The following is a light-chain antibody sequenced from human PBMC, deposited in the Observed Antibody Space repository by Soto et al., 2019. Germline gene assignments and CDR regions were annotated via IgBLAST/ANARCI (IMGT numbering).Light chain of an antibody. Sequence: EIVLTQSPGTLSSSPGERATLSCRASESVSSNYLACYQQRPGQAPRLLIYAASNRARGIPDRFGGSGSGTDFTLTVSSLEPEDFAVYYCQQDGSAPCTFGQGNKV. CDR3: QQDGSAPCT. CDR2: AAS. V-gene: IGKV3-20*01. J-gene: IGKJ1*01. CDR1: ESVSSNY.